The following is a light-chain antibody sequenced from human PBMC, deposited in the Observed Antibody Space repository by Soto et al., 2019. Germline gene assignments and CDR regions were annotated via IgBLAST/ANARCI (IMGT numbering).Light chain of an antibody. CDR3: QQFNAYPIT. J-gene: IGKJ5*01. V-gene: IGKV1-9*01. CDR2: AAS. CDR1: QGISRD. Sequence: DIQLTQSPSFLSAYVGDRVAITCRASQGISRDLVWYQQKPGEAPQLLIFAASTLQSGVTSRFSGSRSETEFTLTIDGLQPEDVATYYCQQFNAYPITFGQGTR.